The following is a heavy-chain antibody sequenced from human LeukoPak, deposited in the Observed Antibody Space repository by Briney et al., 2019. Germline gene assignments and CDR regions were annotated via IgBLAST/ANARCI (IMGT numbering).Heavy chain of an antibody. CDR3: TRYNNDHLDY. CDR1: GFTFGGYG. Sequence: PGRSLRLSCAGSGFTFGGYGMHWFRQPPGKGLEWVAVIAYDGSRAFYADSVKGRFTISRDNSKNTMSVQMDDLRAEDTAVYYCTRYNNDHLDYWGQGTLVTVSS. D-gene: IGHD1-14*01. CDR2: IAYDGSRA. V-gene: IGHV3-33*01. J-gene: IGHJ4*02.